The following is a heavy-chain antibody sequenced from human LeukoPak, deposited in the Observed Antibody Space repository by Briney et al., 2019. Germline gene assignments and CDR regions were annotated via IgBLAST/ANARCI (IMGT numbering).Heavy chain of an antibody. D-gene: IGHD3-3*01. CDR1: GYSFTGYY. J-gene: IGHJ3*01. Sequence: ASVKVSCKASGYSFTGYYIHWVRQAPGQGLEWMGWINPKSGGTDSAEKFGGRVTMSRDTSVRTSYLEVRRLKSDDTAVYYCTRETGANYDPGAFDVWGQGTRVTVSS. V-gene: IGHV1-2*02. CDR3: TRETGANYDPGAFDV. CDR2: INPKSGGT.